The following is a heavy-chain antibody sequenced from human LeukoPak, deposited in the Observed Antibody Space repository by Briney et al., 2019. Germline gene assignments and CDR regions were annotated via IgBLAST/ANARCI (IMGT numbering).Heavy chain of an antibody. CDR1: GFTFSSYG. V-gene: IGHV3-30*02. Sequence: GGSLRLSCAASGFTFSSYGTHWVRQAPGKGLEWVAFIRYDGSNKYYADSVKGRFTISRDNSKNTLYLQMNSLRAEDTAVYYCAKGHTKWELLCYFDYWGQGTLVTVSS. CDR2: IRYDGSNK. J-gene: IGHJ4*02. CDR3: AKGHTKWELLCYFDY. D-gene: IGHD1-26*01.